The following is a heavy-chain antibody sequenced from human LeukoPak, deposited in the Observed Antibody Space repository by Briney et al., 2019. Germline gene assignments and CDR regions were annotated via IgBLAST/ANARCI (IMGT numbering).Heavy chain of an antibody. CDR1: GFTFSSYG. CDR3: AKDCRRPQSYGDYCNDAFDI. CDR2: IRYDGSNK. Sequence: PGGSLRLSCAASGFTFSSYGMHWVRQAPGKGLEWVAFIRYDGSNKYYADSVKGRFTISRDNSKNTLYLQMNSLRAEDTAVYYCAKDCRRPQSYGDYCNDAFDIWGQGTLVTVSS. V-gene: IGHV3-30*02. J-gene: IGHJ3*02. D-gene: IGHD4-17*01.